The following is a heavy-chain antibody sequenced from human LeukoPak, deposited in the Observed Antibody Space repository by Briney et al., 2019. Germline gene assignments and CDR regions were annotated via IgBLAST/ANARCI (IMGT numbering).Heavy chain of an antibody. CDR1: GFTFDSYG. CDR2: ISSSSTYI. CDR3: ARVRRSPNWFDP. Sequence: GGSLRLSCAASGFTFDSYGMNWVRQAPGKGLEWISSISSSSTYIYYADSVKGRFTISRDNAKNSLYLQMDSLRAEDTAVYYCARVRRSPNWFDPWGQGTLVTISS. V-gene: IGHV3-21*01. D-gene: IGHD3-3*01. J-gene: IGHJ5*02.